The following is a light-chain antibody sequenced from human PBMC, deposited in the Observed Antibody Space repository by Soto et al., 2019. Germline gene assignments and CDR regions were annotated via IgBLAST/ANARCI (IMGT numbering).Light chain of an antibody. V-gene: IGKV1-5*03. CDR1: QSISNW. Sequence: DIQMTQSPSTLSASVGDTVTITCRASQSISNWLAWYQQKPGQAHKLLIHKASTLESGVTSRLSGSGSGTEFTLTISSLQPDDFATFYCQQYDRFPYTFGRGTKLEIK. J-gene: IGKJ2*01. CDR2: KAS. CDR3: QQYDRFPYT.